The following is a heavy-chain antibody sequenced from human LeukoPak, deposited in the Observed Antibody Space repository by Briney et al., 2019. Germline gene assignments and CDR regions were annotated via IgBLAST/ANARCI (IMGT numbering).Heavy chain of an antibody. CDR1: GGSISSGAYY. J-gene: IGHJ5*02. V-gene: IGHV4-31*03. CDR3: ARGPPGSLNWFDP. D-gene: IGHD3-10*01. Sequence: SGTLSLTCTVSGGSISSGAYYWSWIRQHPGKGLEWIGSIYDSGSTYYNPSFKSRVTISLDTSKKRFSLKLTSVTVADTAIYYCARGPPGSLNWFDPWGQGTLVTVSS. CDR2: IYDSGST.